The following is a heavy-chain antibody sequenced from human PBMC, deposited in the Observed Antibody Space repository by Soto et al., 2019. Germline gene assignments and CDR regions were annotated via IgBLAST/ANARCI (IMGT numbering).Heavy chain of an antibody. CDR1: GYSFTSYW. J-gene: IGHJ6*03. CDR3: ARRGQTNYCSSTSCYGEGSYYYYYYMDV. V-gene: IGHV5-51*01. D-gene: IGHD2-2*01. Sequence: GESLKISCKGSGYSFTSYWIGWVRQMPGKGLEWMGIIYPGDSDTRYSPSFQGQVTISADKSISTAYLQWSSLKASDTAMYYCARRGQTNYCSSTSCYGEGSYYYYYYMDVWGKGTTVTVSS. CDR2: IYPGDSDT.